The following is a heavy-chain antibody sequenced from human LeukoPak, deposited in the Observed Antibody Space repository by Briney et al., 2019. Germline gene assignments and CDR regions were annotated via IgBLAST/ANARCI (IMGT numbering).Heavy chain of an antibody. J-gene: IGHJ6*02. V-gene: IGHV3-74*03. CDR3: VRGGHKLDIETSRYYYGLDV. D-gene: IGHD2-2*03. Sequence: GGSLRLSCAASGITLSDYWMYWVLQGPGKGLVHVSRIESDGSRTVYADSVKGRFTISRDNAKNTMYLQMNSLRAEDTAVYYCVRGGHKLDIETSRYYYGLDVWGQGTLVTVSS. CDR1: GITLSDYW. CDR2: IESDGSRT.